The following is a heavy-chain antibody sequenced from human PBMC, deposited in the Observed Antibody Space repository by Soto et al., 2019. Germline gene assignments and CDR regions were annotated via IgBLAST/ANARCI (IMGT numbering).Heavy chain of an antibody. CDR2: IYYTGTT. Sequence: SETLSLTCSVSGTSIRGYYWTWIRRPPGKGLEWIGYIYYTGTTKYNPSLKSRVTISVDTSKNQFSLRLNSVTAADTAVYYCAREVSSFGSNHFDSWGQGALVTVSS. J-gene: IGHJ4*02. D-gene: IGHD3-10*01. V-gene: IGHV4-59*01. CDR1: GTSIRGYY. CDR3: AREVSSFGSNHFDS.